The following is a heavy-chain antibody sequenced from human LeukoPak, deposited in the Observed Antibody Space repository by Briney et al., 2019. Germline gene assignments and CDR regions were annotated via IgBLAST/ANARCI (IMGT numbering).Heavy chain of an antibody. J-gene: IGHJ4*02. CDR2: IRYDGSNK. Sequence: GGSLRLSCAASGFTFSSYGMHWVRQAPGKGLEWVAFIRYDGSNKYYADSVKGRFTVSRDNSKNTLYLQMNSLRAEDTAVYYCAKVLSRSYSPFDYWGQATLVTVSS. V-gene: IGHV3-30*02. CDR3: AKVLSRSYSPFDY. D-gene: IGHD1-26*01. CDR1: GFTFSSYG.